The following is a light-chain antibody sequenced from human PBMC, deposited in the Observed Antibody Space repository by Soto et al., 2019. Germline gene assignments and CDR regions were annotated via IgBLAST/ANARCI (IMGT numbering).Light chain of an antibody. CDR1: QSVNNY. Sequence: EIVLTQSPATLSLSPGERATLSCRASQSVNNYLAGYQQKPGQAPRLLIYDASSRATDIPARFSGSGSGTDFTLTISSLEPEDFATYYCHQRSNWPLTFGGGTKVEIK. V-gene: IGKV3-11*01. CDR2: DAS. CDR3: HQRSNWPLT. J-gene: IGKJ4*01.